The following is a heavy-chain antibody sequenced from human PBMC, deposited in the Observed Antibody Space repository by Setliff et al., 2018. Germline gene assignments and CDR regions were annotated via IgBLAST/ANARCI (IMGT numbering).Heavy chain of an antibody. CDR1: GFNLHVYT. Sequence: GGSLRLSCVASGFNLHVYTMEWVRQAPGKGLERVAIINPDGSEKYYLDSVKGRFTISRDNAKNSVYLQMNSLRAEDTAIYYCATTRVWIPVLDSCGQGTLVTVSS. J-gene: IGHJ4*02. CDR2: INPDGSEK. D-gene: IGHD5-18*01. V-gene: IGHV3-7*03. CDR3: ATTRVWIPVLDS.